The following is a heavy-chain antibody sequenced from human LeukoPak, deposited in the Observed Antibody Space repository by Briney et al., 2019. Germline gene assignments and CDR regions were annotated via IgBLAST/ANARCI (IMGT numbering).Heavy chain of an antibody. CDR2: IIPIFGTA. CDR1: GGTFSSYA. Sequence: ASVKVSCKASGGTFSSYAISWVRQAPGQGLEWMGGIIPIFGTANYAQKFQGRVTITADESTSTAYMELSSLRSEDTAVYYCASGNRITTYYYGSGSYRYWGQGTLVTVSS. CDR3: ASGNRITTYYYGSGSYRY. V-gene: IGHV1-69*13. J-gene: IGHJ4*02. D-gene: IGHD3-10*01.